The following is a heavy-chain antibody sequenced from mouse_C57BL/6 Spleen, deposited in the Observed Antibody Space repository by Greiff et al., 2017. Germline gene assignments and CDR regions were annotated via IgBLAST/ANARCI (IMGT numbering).Heavy chain of an antibody. J-gene: IGHJ3*01. V-gene: IGHV1-59*01. CDR3: ARGGLRPRFAY. CDR1: GYTFTSYW. Sequence: QVQLQQPGAELVRPGTSVKLSCKASGYTFTSYWMHWVKQRPGQGLEWIGVIDPSDSYTNYNQKFKGKATLTVDTSSSTAYMQLSSLTSEDSAVYYCARGGLRPRFAYWGQGTLVTVSA. D-gene: IGHD2-4*01. CDR2: IDPSDSYT.